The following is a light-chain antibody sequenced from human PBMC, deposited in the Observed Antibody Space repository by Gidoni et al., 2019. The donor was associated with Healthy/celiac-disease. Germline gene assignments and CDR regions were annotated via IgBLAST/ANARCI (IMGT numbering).Light chain of an antibody. CDR1: QSRLHSNGYNY. J-gene: IGKJ4*01. V-gene: IGKV2-28*01. Sequence: DIVMTQSPLSLPVTPGEPASISCRSSQSRLHSNGYNYLDWYLQKPGQSPQLLIYLGSNRASGVPDRFSGSGSGTDFTLKISRVEAEDVGVYYCMQALQGTFGGGTKVEIK. CDR3: MQALQGT. CDR2: LGS.